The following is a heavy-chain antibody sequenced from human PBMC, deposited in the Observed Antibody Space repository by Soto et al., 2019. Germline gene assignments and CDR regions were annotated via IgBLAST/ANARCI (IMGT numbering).Heavy chain of an antibody. D-gene: IGHD6-19*01. CDR2: IWYDGSNK. V-gene: IGHV3-33*01. CDR3: ARDSHVGSGWQLTADY. J-gene: IGHJ4*02. CDR1: GFTFSSYG. Sequence: GGSLRLSCAASGFTFSSYGMHWVRHAPGKGLEWVAVIWYDGSNKYYAESVKGRFTISRDNSKNTLYLQMNSLRAEDTAVYYCARDSHVGSGWQLTADYWGQGTLVTVSS.